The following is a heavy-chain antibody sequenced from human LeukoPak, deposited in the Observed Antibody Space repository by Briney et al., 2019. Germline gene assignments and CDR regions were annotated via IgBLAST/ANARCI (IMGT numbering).Heavy chain of an antibody. V-gene: IGHV3-23*01. Sequence: GGSLRLSCAASGFTFSNYAMNWVRQAPGKGLEWVSSIGSGGNTYYADSVKGRFTISRDNSKNTLHLQMNSLKAEGTALYYCAKREVATSKYFDSWGQGTLVTVSS. D-gene: IGHD5-12*01. J-gene: IGHJ4*02. CDR2: IGSGGNT. CDR1: GFTFSNYA. CDR3: AKREVATSKYFDS.